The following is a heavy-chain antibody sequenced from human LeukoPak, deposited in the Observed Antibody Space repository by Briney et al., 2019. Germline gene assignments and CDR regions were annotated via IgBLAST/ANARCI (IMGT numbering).Heavy chain of an antibody. Sequence: GGSLRLSCAASGFTFSGYAMSWVRQAPGKGLEWVSVITSSGGSTYYADSVKGRFTISRDNSKNTLYLEMNSLRVEDTAVYYCARDLSGSYSFDYWGQGTLVTVSS. J-gene: IGHJ4*02. CDR1: GFTFSGYA. V-gene: IGHV3-23*01. D-gene: IGHD1-26*01. CDR2: ITSSGGST. CDR3: ARDLSGSYSFDY.